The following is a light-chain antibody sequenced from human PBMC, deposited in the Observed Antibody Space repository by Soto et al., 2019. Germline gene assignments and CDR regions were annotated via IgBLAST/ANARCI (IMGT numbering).Light chain of an antibody. V-gene: IGLV2-14*01. CDR2: EVI. Sequence: QSALTQPASVSGSPGQSITISCTGTSSDVGGYNYVSWYQQHPPKAPKLMIYEVINRPSGVSNRFSGSKSGNTASLTISGLQAEDEADYYCSSYTSSDTLVFGVGTKVTVL. CDR3: SSYTSSDTLV. CDR1: SSDVGGYNY. J-gene: IGLJ3*02.